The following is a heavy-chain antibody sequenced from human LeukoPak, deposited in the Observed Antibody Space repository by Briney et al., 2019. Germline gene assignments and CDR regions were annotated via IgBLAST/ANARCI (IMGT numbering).Heavy chain of an antibody. V-gene: IGHV4-30-4*01. J-gene: IGHJ1*01. D-gene: IGHD3-22*01. Sequence: SQTLSLTCTVSGGSISSGDYYWSWIRQPPGKGLEWIGYICYSGSTYYNPSLKSRVTISVDTSKNQFSLKLSSVTAADTAVYYCASEMYYYDSSGYPSSEYFQHWGQGTLVTVSS. CDR2: ICYSGST. CDR1: GGSISSGDYY. CDR3: ASEMYYYDSSGYPSSEYFQH.